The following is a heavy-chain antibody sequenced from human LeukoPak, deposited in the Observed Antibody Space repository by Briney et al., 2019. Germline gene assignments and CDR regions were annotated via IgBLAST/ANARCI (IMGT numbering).Heavy chain of an antibody. J-gene: IGHJ4*02. CDR1: GGSVSGNRAV. CDR2: TYYRSKWYY. D-gene: IGHD2-2*01. V-gene: IGHV6-1*01. CDR3: ARDAPGQSYFDY. Sequence: SQTLSLTCAISGGSVSGNRAVWNWIRQSPSRGLEWLGRTYYRSKWYYDYAESVKSRITVNPDTSKNQFSLQLNSVTPEDTAIYYCARDAPGQSYFDYWGQGTLVTVSS.